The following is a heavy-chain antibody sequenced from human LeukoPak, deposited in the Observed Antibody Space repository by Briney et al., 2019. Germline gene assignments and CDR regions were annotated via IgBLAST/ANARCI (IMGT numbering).Heavy chain of an antibody. V-gene: IGHV3-30*18. Sequence: PGRSLRLSCAASGFTFSSYGMPWVRQAPGKGLEWVAVISYDGSNKYYADSVKGRFTISRDNSKNTLYLQMNSLRAEDTAVYYCSKDMYSSSWYYFDYWGQGTLVTVSS. CDR1: GFTFSSYG. CDR3: SKDMYSSSWYYFDY. CDR2: ISYDGSNK. D-gene: IGHD6-13*01. J-gene: IGHJ4*02.